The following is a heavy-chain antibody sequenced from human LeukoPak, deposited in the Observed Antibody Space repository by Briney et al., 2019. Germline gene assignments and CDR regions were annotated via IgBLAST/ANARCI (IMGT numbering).Heavy chain of an antibody. D-gene: IGHD1-26*01. CDR1: GFTFSNYW. CDR3: ARDQDGVGATPDY. V-gene: IGHV3-74*01. J-gene: IGHJ4*02. Sequence: GGSLRLSCAASGFTFSNYWMLWVGQAPGKGRLWVSRINSDGSGTTYADSVKGRFTISRDKAKNTLYLQMNSLRAEDTAVYSCARDQDGVGATPDYWGQGTLVTVSS. CDR2: INSDGSGT.